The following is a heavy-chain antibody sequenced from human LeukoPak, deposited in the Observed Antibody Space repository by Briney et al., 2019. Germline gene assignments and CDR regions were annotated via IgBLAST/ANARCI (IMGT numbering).Heavy chain of an antibody. CDR2: ISYDGSNK. D-gene: IGHD6-19*01. Sequence: PGGSLRLSCAASGFTVSSNYMSWVRQAPGKGLEWVAVISYDGSNKYYADSVKGRFTISRDNSKNTLYLQTNSLRAEDTAVYYCARDGPSSGGVYFDYWGQGTLVTVSS. CDR1: GFTVSSNY. CDR3: ARDGPSSGGVYFDY. V-gene: IGHV3-30-3*01. J-gene: IGHJ4*02.